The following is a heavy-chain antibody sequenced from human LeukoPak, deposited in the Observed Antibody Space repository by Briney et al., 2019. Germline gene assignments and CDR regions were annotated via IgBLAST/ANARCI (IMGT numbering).Heavy chain of an antibody. CDR3: ARVGRWELLRLRVEWFDP. D-gene: IGHD1-26*01. V-gene: IGHV3-48*01. J-gene: IGHJ5*02. Sequence: GGSLRLSCAASGFTFSSYSMNWVRQAPGKGLEWVSYISSSSSTIYYADSVKGRFTISRDNAKNSLYLQMNSLRAEDTAVYYCARVGRWELLRLRVEWFDPWGQGTLVTVSS. CDR2: ISSSSSTI. CDR1: GFTFSSYS.